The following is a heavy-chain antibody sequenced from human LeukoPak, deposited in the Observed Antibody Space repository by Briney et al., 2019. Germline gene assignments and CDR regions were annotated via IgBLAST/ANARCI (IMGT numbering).Heavy chain of an antibody. V-gene: IGHV1-18*01. CDR1: GYTFTSYG. CDR3: ARVATMVRGVLGGHWFDP. Sequence: ASVKVSCKASGYTFTSYGISWVRQAPGQGLEWMGWISAYNGNTNYAQKLQGRVTMTTDTSTSTAYMELRSLRSDDTAVYYCARVATMVRGVLGGHWFDPWGQGTLVTVSS. CDR2: ISAYNGNT. D-gene: IGHD3-10*01. J-gene: IGHJ5*02.